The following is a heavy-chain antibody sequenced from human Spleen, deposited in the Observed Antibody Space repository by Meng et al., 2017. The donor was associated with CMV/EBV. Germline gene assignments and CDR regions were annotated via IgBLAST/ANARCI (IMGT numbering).Heavy chain of an antibody. V-gene: IGHV3-30*02. CDR2: IRYDANNK. Sequence: GESLKISCAASGFTFSRDGMHWVRQGPDKGLEWLAYIRYDANNKFYADSVKGRFTISRDNSKNILYLQMNNLRIEDTAVYYCAKEWQLLGWGQGTLVTVS. J-gene: IGHJ4*02. CDR1: GFTFSRDG. D-gene: IGHD6-6*01. CDR3: AKEWQLLG.